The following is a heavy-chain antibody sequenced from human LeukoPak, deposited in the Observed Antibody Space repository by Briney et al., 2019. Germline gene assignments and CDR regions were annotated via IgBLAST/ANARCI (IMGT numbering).Heavy chain of an antibody. Sequence: PGRSLRLSCAASGFTFSSYAMHWVRQAPGKGLEWVAVISYDGSNKYYGGSVKGRFTISRDNAKNSLYLQMNSLRAEDTGLYYCAKDSNYDSSGYPDYWGQGTLVTVSS. CDR2: ISYDGSNK. V-gene: IGHV3-30*18. CDR1: GFTFSSYA. D-gene: IGHD3-22*01. J-gene: IGHJ4*02. CDR3: AKDSNYDSSGYPDY.